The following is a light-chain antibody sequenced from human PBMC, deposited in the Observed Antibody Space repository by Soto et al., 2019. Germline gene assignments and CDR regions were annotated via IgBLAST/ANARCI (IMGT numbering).Light chain of an antibody. Sequence: QSVLTQPASVSGSPGQSITISCTGTSRDVGAYDFVSWYQQHPDKAPKLMIYEVSNRPSGVSHRFSGSKSVNTATLTISGLQAEDEADYYCSSYTASSTRVFGTGTKVTVL. V-gene: IGLV2-14*03. CDR2: EVS. CDR1: SRDVGAYDF. CDR3: SSYTASSTRV. J-gene: IGLJ1*01.